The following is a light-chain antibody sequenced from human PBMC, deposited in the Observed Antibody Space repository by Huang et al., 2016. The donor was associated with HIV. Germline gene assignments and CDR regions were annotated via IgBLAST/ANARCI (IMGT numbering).Light chain of an antibody. Sequence: EIVLTQSPATLSLSPGERATLSCRASQSVSSSLAWYQRKPGQAPRLLIYDVSNRATGIPARFSGSGSGTDFTLTISSLEPEDSAVYYCQQRSSWPGTFGQGTKVEVK. J-gene: IGKJ1*01. V-gene: IGKV3-11*01. CDR3: QQRSSWPGT. CDR1: QSVSSS. CDR2: DVS.